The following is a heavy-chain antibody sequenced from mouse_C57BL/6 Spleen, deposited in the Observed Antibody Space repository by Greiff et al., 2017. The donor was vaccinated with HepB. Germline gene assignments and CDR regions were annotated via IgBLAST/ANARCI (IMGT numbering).Heavy chain of an antibody. Sequence: EVQLQQSGAELVRPGASVKLSCTASGFNIKDDYMHWVKQRPEQGLEWIGWIDPENGDTEYASKFQGKATITADTSSNTAYLQLSSLTSEDTAVYYCTTGPSYSSFAYWGQGTLVTVSA. CDR2: IDPENGDT. V-gene: IGHV14-4*01. J-gene: IGHJ3*01. D-gene: IGHD1-2*01. CDR3: TTGPSYSSFAY. CDR1: GFNIKDDY.